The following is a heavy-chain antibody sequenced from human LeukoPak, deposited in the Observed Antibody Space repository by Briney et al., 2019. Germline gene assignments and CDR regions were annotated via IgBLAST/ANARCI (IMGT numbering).Heavy chain of an antibody. Sequence: GGSLRLSCAASGFTFSSYWMSWVRQAPGKGLERVADIKQDGSEKYYVDSVRGRFTISRDNAKNSLYLQMNSLRAEDTAVYYCARVFPHYYYDSSGYYFDYWGQGTLVTVSS. D-gene: IGHD3-22*01. CDR1: GFTFSSYW. V-gene: IGHV3-7*01. CDR3: ARVFPHYYYDSSGYYFDY. J-gene: IGHJ4*02. CDR2: IKQDGSEK.